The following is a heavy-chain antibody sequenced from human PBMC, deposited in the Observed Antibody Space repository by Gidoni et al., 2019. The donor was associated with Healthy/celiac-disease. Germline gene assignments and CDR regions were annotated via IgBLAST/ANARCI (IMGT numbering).Heavy chain of an antibody. CDR2: INHSVRT. D-gene: IGHD2-15*01. Sequence: QVQLQQWGAGLLKPSEPLSLTCAVYGGSFSGYYWSWIRQPPGKGLGWIDEINHSVRTNSNPSLKRLVTMSVDTSKNQFSLKLSSVTAADTAVYYCARTTGGGCRSGGTRKYYYYGMDVWGQGTTVTVSS. CDR1: GGSFSGYY. V-gene: IGHV4-34*01. J-gene: IGHJ6*02. CDR3: ARTTGGGCRSGGTRKYYYYGMDV.